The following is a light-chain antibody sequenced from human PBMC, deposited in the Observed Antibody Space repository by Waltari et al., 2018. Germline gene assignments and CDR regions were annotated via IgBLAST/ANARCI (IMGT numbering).Light chain of an antibody. CDR1: QSVSSIS. V-gene: IGKV3-20*01. CDR2: GTS. Sequence: VVLTQSPDTLSLSPGERATLSCRASQSVSSISLVWRHQKPGQAPRLVIYGTSNRTTGFPDRFSGSCSWTDFTLTISRLEPEDFAMYYCQQYDGSVLTFGGGTKVEL. CDR3: QQYDGSVLT. J-gene: IGKJ4*01.